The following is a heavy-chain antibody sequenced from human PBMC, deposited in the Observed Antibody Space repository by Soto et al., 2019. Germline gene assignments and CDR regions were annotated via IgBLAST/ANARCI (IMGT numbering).Heavy chain of an antibody. CDR1: GYSFTSYD. CDR3: ASGITGTTPTLFMGV. J-gene: IGHJ6*03. CDR2: MNPNSGNT. D-gene: IGHD1-7*01. V-gene: IGHV1-8*01. Sequence: GASVKVSCKASGYSFTSYDINWVRQATGQGLEWMGWMNPNSGNTGYAQKFQGRVTMTRNTSISTAYMELSSLRSEDTTVYYCASGITGTTPTLFMGVWGKGTTVTVSS.